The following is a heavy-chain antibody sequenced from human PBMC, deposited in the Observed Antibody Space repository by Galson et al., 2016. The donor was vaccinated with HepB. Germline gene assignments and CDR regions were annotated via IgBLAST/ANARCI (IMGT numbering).Heavy chain of an antibody. CDR2: MKQDGSQE. Sequence: SLRLSCAVSGFTFSDYWMGWVRQSPGKGLEWVATMKQDGSQETYGDSLRGRFKISRDNTKNSLYLQMNNLEVEDTAVYYCARNHFDYWGQGTLVTFSP. J-gene: IGHJ4*02. CDR3: ARNHFDY. V-gene: IGHV3-7*03. CDR1: GFTFSDYW.